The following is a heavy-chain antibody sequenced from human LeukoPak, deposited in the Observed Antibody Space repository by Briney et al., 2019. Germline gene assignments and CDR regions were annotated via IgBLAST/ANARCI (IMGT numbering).Heavy chain of an antibody. D-gene: IGHD4-23*01. Sequence: GASVKVSCRASGGTFSSYAISWVRQSPGQGLEWMGRIIPILGIANYAQKFHGRVTITADKSTSTAYMELSSLRSEDTAVYYCARGRVTVTPPDYWGQGTLVTVSS. V-gene: IGHV1-69*04. CDR3: ARGRVTVTPPDY. J-gene: IGHJ4*02. CDR2: IIPILGIA. CDR1: GGTFSSYA.